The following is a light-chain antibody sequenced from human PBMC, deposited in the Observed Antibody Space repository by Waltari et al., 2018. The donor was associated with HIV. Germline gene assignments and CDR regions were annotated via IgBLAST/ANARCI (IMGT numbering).Light chain of an antibody. CDR3: ATWDNNLYVGQV. CDR1: DSNIGNHF. CDR2: DKD. V-gene: IGLV1-51*01. Sequence: QSVLTQPPSLSAAPGQKVTISCSGSDSNIGNHFVSWYQQLPGAAPKLLMYDKDSRPPGISDRFSGSKSGTAATLGITGLQAGDEADYYCATWDNNLYVGQVFGGGTKLTVL. J-gene: IGLJ3*02.